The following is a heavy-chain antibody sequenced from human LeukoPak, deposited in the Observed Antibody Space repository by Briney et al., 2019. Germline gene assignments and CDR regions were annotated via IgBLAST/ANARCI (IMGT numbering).Heavy chain of an antibody. CDR3: AKEGNPYDSTGHLT. CDR1: GFTFSSYG. D-gene: IGHD3-22*01. CDR2: IRYDGSNK. Sequence: QSGGSLRLSCAASGFTFSSYGMHWVRQAPGKGLEWVAFIRYDGSNKYYADSVKGRFTISRDNSKNTLYLQMNSLRAEDTALYYCAKEGNPYDSTGHLTWGQGTLVTVSS. J-gene: IGHJ5*02. V-gene: IGHV3-30*02.